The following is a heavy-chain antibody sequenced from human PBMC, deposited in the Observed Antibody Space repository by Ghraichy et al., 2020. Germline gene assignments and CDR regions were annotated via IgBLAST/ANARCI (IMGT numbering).Heavy chain of an antibody. CDR2: IYYSGST. V-gene: IGHV4-39*01. Sequence: SETLSLTCTVSGGSISSSSYYWGWIRQPPGKGLEWIGSIYYSGSTYYNPSLKSRVTISVDTSKNQFSLKLSSVTAADTAVYYCARWYSSSSVYYYYYYGMDVWGQGTTVTVSS. J-gene: IGHJ6*02. D-gene: IGHD6-6*01. CDR1: GGSISSSSYY. CDR3: ARWYSSSSVYYYYYYGMDV.